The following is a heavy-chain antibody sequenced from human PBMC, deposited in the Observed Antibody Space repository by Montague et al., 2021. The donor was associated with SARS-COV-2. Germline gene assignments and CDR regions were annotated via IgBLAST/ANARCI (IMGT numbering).Heavy chain of an antibody. CDR1: GGSFSFYY. D-gene: IGHD2-8*01. CDR3: ARAQEVYAIKGVLNY. V-gene: IGHV4-34*01. Sequence: SETLSLTCTVDGGSFSFYYWSWVRHPPGTGLGWIGKINHRGSTNTNPSLKTRVTISIDTSKNQFSLKLSPVTAAATAVYYCARAQEVYAIKGVLNYWGQGTLVTVSS. CDR2: INHRGST. J-gene: IGHJ4*02.